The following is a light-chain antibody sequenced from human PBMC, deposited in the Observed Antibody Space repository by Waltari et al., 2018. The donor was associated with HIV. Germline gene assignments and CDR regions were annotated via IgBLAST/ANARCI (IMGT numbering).Light chain of an antibody. CDR1: QGIRSH. J-gene: IGKJ5*01. Sequence: DIEMTQSPSSLSASVGDRVTLTCRASQGIRSHLAWYQQKPGTAPKLLIYEASTLQSGVSSRFSGSGSGTDFTLTINSLQSDDVATYFCQKYNSVPITFGQGTRLDI. V-gene: IGKV1-27*01. CDR3: QKYNSVPIT. CDR2: EAS.